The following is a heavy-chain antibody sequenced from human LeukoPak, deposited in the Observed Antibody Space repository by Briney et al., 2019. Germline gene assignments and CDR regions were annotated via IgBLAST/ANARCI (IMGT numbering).Heavy chain of an antibody. CDR3: ARGDGYNFFDY. D-gene: IGHD5-24*01. J-gene: IGHJ4*02. CDR1: GFSVTNNY. CDR2: FYVGGAT. V-gene: IGHV3-53*01. Sequence: GGSLRLSCAVSGFSVTNNYMSWVRQAPGKGLEWVSVFYVGGATYYAASVKGRFTISRDNSENTLYLQMKSLRAEDTAVYYRARGDGYNFFDYWGQGILVTVSS.